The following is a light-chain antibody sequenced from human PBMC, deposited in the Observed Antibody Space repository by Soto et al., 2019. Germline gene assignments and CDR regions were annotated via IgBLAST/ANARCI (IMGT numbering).Light chain of an antibody. J-gene: IGKJ4*01. CDR1: QDIFNY. CDR2: EAS. CDR3: HQSIFFPLT. V-gene: IGKV1-33*01. Sequence: DIQMTQSPSSLSASVGDRVTITCQASQDIFNYLNWYQQKPGKAPKLLIFEASTLETGVPSRFSGGGSGTHFAFPISSLEPEDLETYYCHQSIFFPLTFGWGTKVEVK.